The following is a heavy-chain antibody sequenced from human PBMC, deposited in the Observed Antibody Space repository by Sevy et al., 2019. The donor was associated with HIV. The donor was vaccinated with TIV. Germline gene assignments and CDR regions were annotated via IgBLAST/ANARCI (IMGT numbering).Heavy chain of an antibody. CDR2: ISYDGSNK. CDR3: AKGSTVTTHAFDI. J-gene: IGHJ3*02. V-gene: IGHV3-30*18. CDR1: GFTFSSYG. Sequence: GGSLRLSCAASGFTFSSYGMHWVRQAPGKGLEWVAVISYDGSNKYYADSVKGRFTISRDNSKNTLYLQMNSLRAEDTAVYYCAKGSTVTTHAFDIWGQGTMVTVSS. D-gene: IGHD4-17*01.